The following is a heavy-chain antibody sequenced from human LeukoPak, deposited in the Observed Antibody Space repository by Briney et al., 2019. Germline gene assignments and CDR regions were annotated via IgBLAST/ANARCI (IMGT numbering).Heavy chain of an antibody. J-gene: IGHJ6*02. CDR1: GASMNSNNYY. V-gene: IGHV4-61*05. D-gene: IGHD3-9*01. Sequence: SETLSLTCTVSGASMNSNNYYWGWIRQPPGKGLEWIGYIYYSGSTNYNPSLKSRVTISVDTSKNQFSLKLSSVTAADTAVYYCARSRDILTGDYYYYYGMDVWGQGTTVTVSS. CDR3: ARSRDILTGDYYYYYGMDV. CDR2: IYYSGST.